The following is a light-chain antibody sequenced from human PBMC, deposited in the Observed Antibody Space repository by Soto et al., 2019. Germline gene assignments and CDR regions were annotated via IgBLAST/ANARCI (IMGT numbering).Light chain of an antibody. CDR3: QSYDSSLSAGV. CDR1: SSNIGAGYD. CDR2: ANS. V-gene: IGLV1-40*01. Sequence: QSVLTQPPSVSGAPGQRVTISCTGSSSNIGAGYDVHWYQQLPGTAPKLLIYANSNRPSGVPDRFSGSKSGTSASLAITGLQAEDEADYYCQSYDSSLSAGVFGGGTKVTVL. J-gene: IGLJ3*02.